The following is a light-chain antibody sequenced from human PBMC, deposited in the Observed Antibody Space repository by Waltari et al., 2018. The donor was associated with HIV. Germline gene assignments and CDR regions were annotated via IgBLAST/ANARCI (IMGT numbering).Light chain of an antibody. Sequence: QSVLTQPPSASGTPGQRVTLSCSGSSPNIGSNTVNWYQQLPGTAPKLLIYSNTRRPPGVPDRCSGSKSGTSASLAISGVQAEDEADYYCAAWYDSLAWVFGGGTKLTVL. CDR2: SNT. J-gene: IGLJ3*02. V-gene: IGLV1-44*01. CDR3: AAWYDSLAWV. CDR1: SPNIGSNT.